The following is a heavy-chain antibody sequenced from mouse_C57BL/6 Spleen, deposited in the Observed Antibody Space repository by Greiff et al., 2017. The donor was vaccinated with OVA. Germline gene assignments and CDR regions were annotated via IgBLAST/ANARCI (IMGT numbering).Heavy chain of an antibody. V-gene: IGHV1-50*01. CDR2: IDPSDSYT. CDR3: AREALLRDY. Sequence: QVQLQQPGAELVKPGASVKLSCKASGYTFTSYWMQWVKQRPGQGLEWIGEIDPSDSYTNYNQKFKGKATLTVDTSSSPAYMQLSSLTSEDAAVYYCAREALLRDYWGQGTTLTVSS. J-gene: IGHJ2*01. CDR1: GYTFTSYW.